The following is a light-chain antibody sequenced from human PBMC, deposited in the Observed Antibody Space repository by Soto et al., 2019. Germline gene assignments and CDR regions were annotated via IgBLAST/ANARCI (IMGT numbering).Light chain of an antibody. Sequence: DIQMTQSPSTLSASVGDRVTITCRASQSISSWLAWYQQKPGKAPKLLIYDASSLESEVPSRFSGSGSGTEFTLTISSLQPDDFATYYCKQYNSSWTFGQGTKVEIK. CDR3: KQYNSSWT. CDR2: DAS. V-gene: IGKV1-5*01. J-gene: IGKJ1*01. CDR1: QSISSW.